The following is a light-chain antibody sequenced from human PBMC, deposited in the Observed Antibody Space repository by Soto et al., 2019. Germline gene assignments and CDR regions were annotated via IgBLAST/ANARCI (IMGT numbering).Light chain of an antibody. Sequence: DIHMTQSPSTLSASVGDRVIITCRASQSISSWLAWYQQKPGKAPKLLIYKASSLDSGVPSRSSGSGSGTEFTLTISSLQPDDFASYYCQQYNTYPLTFGGGTKVAIK. CDR3: QQYNTYPLT. J-gene: IGKJ4*01. CDR1: QSISSW. V-gene: IGKV1-5*03. CDR2: KAS.